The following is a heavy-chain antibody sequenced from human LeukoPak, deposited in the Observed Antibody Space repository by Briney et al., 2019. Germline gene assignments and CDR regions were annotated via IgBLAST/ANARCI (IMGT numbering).Heavy chain of an antibody. CDR1: GYTFTSYY. V-gene: IGHV1-46*01. CDR3: ARASGRWELRVALDI. D-gene: IGHD1-26*01. Sequence: ASVKVSCKASGYTFTSYYMHWVRQAPGQGLEWMGIINPSGGSTSYAQKFQGRVTMTRDMSTSTVYMELSSLRSEDTAVYYCARASGRWELRVALDIWGQGTMVTVSS. J-gene: IGHJ3*02. CDR2: INPSGGST.